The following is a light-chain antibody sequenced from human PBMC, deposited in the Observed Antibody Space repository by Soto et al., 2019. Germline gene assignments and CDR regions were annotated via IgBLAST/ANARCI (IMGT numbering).Light chain of an antibody. J-gene: IGLJ1*01. V-gene: IGLV2-14*01. CDR2: EVS. CDR3: NSYTTSSTLV. Sequence: QSVLTQPASVSGSPGQSITISCTGTSSDVGGYNYVSWYQQHPGKAPKLMIYEVSNRPLGVSNRFSGSKSGNTASLTISGLQAEDEADYYCNSYTTSSTLVFGTGTKVTVL. CDR1: SSDVGGYNY.